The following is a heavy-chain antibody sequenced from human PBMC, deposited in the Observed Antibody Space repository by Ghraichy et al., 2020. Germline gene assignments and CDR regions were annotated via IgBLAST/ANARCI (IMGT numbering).Heavy chain of an antibody. D-gene: IGHD3-3*01. CDR3: AKSFDSGGYYYFDH. J-gene: IGHJ4*01. Sequence: ETLSLTCEASGFTFDDYAMHWVRQRPGKGLEWVGLITWEGGFSYYADSVKGRFTLSRDNNKNSLSLQMDSLRTEDTAFYYCAKSFDSGGYYYFDHWGRGTLVTVSP. CDR1: GFTFDDYA. CDR2: ITWEGGFS. V-gene: IGHV3-43*01.